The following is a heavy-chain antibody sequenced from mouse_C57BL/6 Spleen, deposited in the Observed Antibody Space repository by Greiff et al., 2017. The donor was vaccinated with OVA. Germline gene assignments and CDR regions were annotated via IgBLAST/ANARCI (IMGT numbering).Heavy chain of an antibody. D-gene: IGHD1-1*01. Sequence: DVQLVESGGGLVQPGGSLSLSCAASGFTFTDYYMSWVRQPPGTALEWLGFIRNNANGSTTEYSASVKGRFTISRDNSQSILYLQMNTLRAEDSATYYCARFSLTTVVPFDYWGQGTTLTVSS. V-gene: IGHV7-3*01. CDR1: GFTFTDYY. CDR3: ARFSLTTVVPFDY. J-gene: IGHJ2*01. CDR2: IRNNANGSTT.